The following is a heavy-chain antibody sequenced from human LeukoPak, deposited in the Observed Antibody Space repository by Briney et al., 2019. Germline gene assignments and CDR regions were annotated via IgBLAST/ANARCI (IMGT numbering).Heavy chain of an antibody. J-gene: IGHJ4*02. CDR1: GGSISSDGYY. CDR2: IYYSGST. Sequence: SETLSLTCTVSGGSISSDGYYWGWVRQPPGEGLECIGSIYYSGSTYYNPSLRSRVTISVDTSKNQLSLKLSSVTAADTAVYYCAGVIGYSYGHIDYWGQGSLVIVSS. CDR3: AGVIGYSYGHIDY. V-gene: IGHV4-39*01. D-gene: IGHD5-18*01.